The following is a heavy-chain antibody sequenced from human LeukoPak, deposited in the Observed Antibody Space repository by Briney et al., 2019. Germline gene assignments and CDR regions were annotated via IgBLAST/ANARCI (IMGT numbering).Heavy chain of an antibody. V-gene: IGHV3-30*02. J-gene: IGHJ4*02. CDR2: IRYDGSNK. Sequence: GGSLRLSCAASGFTFSTYAVSWVRQAPGKGLEWVAFIRYDGSNKYYADSVKGRFTISRDNSKNTLYLQMNSLRAEDTAVYYCAKEVQVGAPYFDYWGQGTLVTVSS. D-gene: IGHD1-26*01. CDR1: GFTFSTYA. CDR3: AKEVQVGAPYFDY.